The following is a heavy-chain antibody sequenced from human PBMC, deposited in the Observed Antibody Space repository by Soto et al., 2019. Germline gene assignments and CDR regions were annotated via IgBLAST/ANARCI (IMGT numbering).Heavy chain of an antibody. J-gene: IGHJ6*03. Sequence: LRLSCAASGFTFSSYAMSWVRQAPGKGLEWVSAISGSGGSTYYADSVKGRFTISRDNSKNTLYLQMNSLRAEDTAVYYCAKNPGISYYYYYMDVWGKGTTVTVSS. D-gene: IGHD1-20*01. CDR2: ISGSGGST. V-gene: IGHV3-23*01. CDR1: GFTFSSYA. CDR3: AKNPGISYYYYYMDV.